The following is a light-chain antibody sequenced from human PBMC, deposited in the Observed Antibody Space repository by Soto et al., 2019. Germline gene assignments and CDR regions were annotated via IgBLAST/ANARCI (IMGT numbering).Light chain of an antibody. CDR2: EVS. J-gene: IGLJ3*02. Sequence: QSVLTQTDSVSGSPGQSITISCTGTSNDVGGHNYVSWYQHYPGEAPKLMIYEVSNRPSGVSHRFSGSRSGITASLTISGLQAEDEADYYCSSYTGTSTLVFGGGTKLTVL. V-gene: IGLV2-14*01. CDR3: SSYTGTSTLV. CDR1: SNDVGGHNY.